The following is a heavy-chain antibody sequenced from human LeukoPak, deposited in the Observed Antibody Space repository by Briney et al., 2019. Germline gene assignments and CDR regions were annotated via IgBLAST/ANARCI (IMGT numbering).Heavy chain of an antibody. CDR2: IWYDGSNK. D-gene: IGHD3-10*01. CDR3: ARVAVRGVMFDY. CDR1: GFTFSSYG. Sequence: PGGSLRLSCAASGFTFSSYGMHWVRQAPGKGLEWVAVIWYDGSNKYYADSVKGRFTISRDNSKNTLYLQMNSLRAEDTAVYYCARVAVRGVMFDYWGQGTLVTVSS. J-gene: IGHJ4*02. V-gene: IGHV3-33*01.